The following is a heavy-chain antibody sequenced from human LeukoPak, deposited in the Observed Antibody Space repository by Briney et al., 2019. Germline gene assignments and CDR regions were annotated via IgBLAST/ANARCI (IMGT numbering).Heavy chain of an antibody. CDR2: IYHSGST. D-gene: IGHD3-10*01. J-gene: IGHJ4*02. CDR3: ARHPFDRVFFDY. CDR1: GYSISRGYY. Sequence: PSETLSLTCAVSGYSISRGYYWGWIRQAPGKGLEWIGSIYHSGSTQYNPSLKSRLIISVDTSKNQFSLKLSSVTAADTAVYFCARHPFDRVFFDYWGQGTLVTVPS. V-gene: IGHV4-38-2*01.